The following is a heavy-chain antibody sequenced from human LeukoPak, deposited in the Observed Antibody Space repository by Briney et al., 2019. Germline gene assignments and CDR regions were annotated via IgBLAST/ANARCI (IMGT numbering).Heavy chain of an antibody. V-gene: IGHV1-3*01. CDR3: ARDMTAMVTWWFDP. D-gene: IGHD5-18*01. CDR1: GYTFTSYA. Sequence: GASVKVSCKASGYTFTSYAMHWVRQAPGQRLEWMGWINAGNGNTKYSQKFQGRVTITRDTSASTAYMELSSLRSEDTAVYYCARDMTAMVTWWFDPWGQGTLVTVSS. J-gene: IGHJ5*02. CDR2: INAGNGNT.